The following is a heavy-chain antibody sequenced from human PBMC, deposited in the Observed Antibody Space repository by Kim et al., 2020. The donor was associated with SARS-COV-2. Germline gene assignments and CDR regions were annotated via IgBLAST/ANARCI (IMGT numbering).Heavy chain of an antibody. CDR3: AKDRCGMIVGSGGLGS. CDR1: GFTFSNYC. V-gene: IGHV3-23*01. CDR2: ISGSGLST. Sequence: GGSLRLSCAASGFTFSNYCMTWVRQAPGKGLEWVSTISGSGLSTYYADSVRGRFTISRDTSRNTLHLQMSSLGVEDTAVYYCAKDRCGMIVGSGGLGSWG. D-gene: IGHD3-22*01. J-gene: IGHJ5*01.